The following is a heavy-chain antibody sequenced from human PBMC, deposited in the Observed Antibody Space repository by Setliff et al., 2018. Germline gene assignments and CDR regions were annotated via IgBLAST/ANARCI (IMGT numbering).Heavy chain of an antibody. V-gene: IGHV1-18*01. Sequence: ASVKVSCKASGYMFKSYGITWMRQAPGKGFEWMGWIGPYNGNTYYAQKFQGRVAITTDTSTSTAYMELRSLRSDDTAVYYCAKGGNITRETYYYYGMDVWGQGTTVTVSS. D-gene: IGHD1-20*01. CDR3: AKGGNITRETYYYYGMDV. CDR1: GYMFKSYG. J-gene: IGHJ6*02. CDR2: IGPYNGNT.